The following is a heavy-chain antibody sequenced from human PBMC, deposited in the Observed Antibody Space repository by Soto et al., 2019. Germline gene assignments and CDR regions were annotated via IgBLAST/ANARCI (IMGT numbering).Heavy chain of an antibody. CDR3: ARAPRPAAIAVLDH. CDR1: GYSFTSYN. CDR2: VNPSNGDA. V-gene: IGHV1-8*01. D-gene: IGHD2-2*01. J-gene: IGHJ4*02. Sequence: QVQLEQSGTEVKEPGASVKVSCKASGYSFTSYNINWVRQTTGQGLEWMGWVNPSNGDAGLAQRFQGRVTMSSDTSITTVFVEVSSLAPEDAAIYFCARAPRPAAIAVLDHWGQGTLVSVSS.